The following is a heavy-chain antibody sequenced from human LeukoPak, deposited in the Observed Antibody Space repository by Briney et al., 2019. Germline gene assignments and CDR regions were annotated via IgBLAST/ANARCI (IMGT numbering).Heavy chain of an antibody. CDR3: ARHADSSSWDLGFDY. V-gene: IGHV4-59*08. D-gene: IGHD6-13*01. CDR2: IYYSGST. Sequence: PSETLSLTCTVSGGSISSYYWSWIRQPPGKGLEWIGYIYYSGSTNYNPSLKSRVTISVDTSKNQFSLKLSSVTAADTAVYYCARHADSSSWDLGFDYWGQGTLVTVSS. J-gene: IGHJ4*02. CDR1: GGSISSYY.